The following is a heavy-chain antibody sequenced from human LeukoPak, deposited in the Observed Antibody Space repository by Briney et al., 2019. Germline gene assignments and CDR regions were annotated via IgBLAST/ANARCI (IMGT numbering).Heavy chain of an antibody. J-gene: IGHJ5*02. V-gene: IGHV4-38-2*01. CDR1: GYTISSGYY. D-gene: IGHD3-10*01. CDR2: IYHSGST. Sequence: PSETLSLTCAVSGYTISSGYYRGWLRQPPGKGLERIGSIYHSGSTYYNPSLKSRVTISVDTSKNQFSLKLSSVTAADTAVYYCARPYGSGSYYSWFDPWGQGTLVTVSS. CDR3: ARPYGSGSYYSWFDP.